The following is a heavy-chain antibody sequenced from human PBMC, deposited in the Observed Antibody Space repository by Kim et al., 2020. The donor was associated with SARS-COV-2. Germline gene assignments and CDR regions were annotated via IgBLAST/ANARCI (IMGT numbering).Heavy chain of an antibody. V-gene: IGHV3-23*01. CDR3: ATDAMYYYGSGIGY. J-gene: IGHJ4*02. Sequence: GGSLRLSCAASGFTFSSFAMSWVRQAPGKGLEWVSGISGSGGSTYYADSVKGRFTISRDNSKNTLFLQMNSLRAEDTAVYHCATDAMYYYGSGIGYWGQGTLVTVSS. CDR1: GFTFSSFA. D-gene: IGHD3-10*01. CDR2: ISGSGGST.